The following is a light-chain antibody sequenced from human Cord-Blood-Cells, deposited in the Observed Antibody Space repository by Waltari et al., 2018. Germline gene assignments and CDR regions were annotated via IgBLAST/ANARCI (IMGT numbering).Light chain of an antibody. CDR1: QRISSY. CDR3: QQYYSTPFT. CDR2: YVS. J-gene: IGKJ3*01. V-gene: IGKV1D-43*01. Sequence: AIRMNQYPLSLSASVGDRVTITCWASQRISSYLALYQQKPAKAPKLFIYYVSSLQSGGPSMCSGSGSRTDYTLTISSLQPEDFATYVGQQYYSTPFTFCPGTKVNNK.